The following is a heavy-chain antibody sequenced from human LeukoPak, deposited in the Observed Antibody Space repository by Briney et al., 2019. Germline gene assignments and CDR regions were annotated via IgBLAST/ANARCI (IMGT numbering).Heavy chain of an antibody. CDR1: GYTLTELS. J-gene: IGHJ4*02. CDR2: FDPEDGET. D-gene: IGHD3-16*01. Sequence: ASVKVSCKVSGYTLTELSMHWVRQAPGKGLEWMGGFDPEDGETIYAQKFQGRVTMTEDTSTDTAYMELSSLRSEDTAVYYCATVTVVTFGGTATPTKLTEYFDYWGQGTPVTVSS. V-gene: IGHV1-24*01. CDR3: ATVTVVTFGGTATPTKLTEYFDY.